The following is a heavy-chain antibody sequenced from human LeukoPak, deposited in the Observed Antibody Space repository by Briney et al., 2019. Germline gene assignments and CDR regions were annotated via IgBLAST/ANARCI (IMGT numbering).Heavy chain of an antibody. CDR1: GGSFSGYY. CDR2: INHSGSI. D-gene: IGHD6-6*01. Sequence: MPSETLSPTCAVYGGSFSGYYWSWIRQPPGKGLEWIGEINHSGSINYNPSLKSRVTISVDTSKNQFSLKLSSVTAADTAVYYCARGIAARHYYYYYMDVWGKGTTVTVSS. V-gene: IGHV4-34*01. J-gene: IGHJ6*03. CDR3: ARGIAARHYYYYYMDV.